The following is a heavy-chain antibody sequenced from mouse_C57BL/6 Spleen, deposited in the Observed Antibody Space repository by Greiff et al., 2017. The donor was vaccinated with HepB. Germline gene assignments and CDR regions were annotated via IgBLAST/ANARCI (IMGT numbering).Heavy chain of an antibody. D-gene: IGHD1-1*01. CDR2: FYPGSGSI. CDR3: ARHEVDYGSSLWYFDV. CDR1: GYTFTEYT. V-gene: IGHV1-62-2*01. Sequence: QVQLQQSGAELVKPGASVKLSCKASGYTFTEYTIHWVKQRSGQGLEWIGWFYPGSGSIKYNEKFKDKATLTADKSSSTVYMERSRMTSEDSAVYFCARHEVDYGSSLWYFDVWGTGTTVTVSS. J-gene: IGHJ1*03.